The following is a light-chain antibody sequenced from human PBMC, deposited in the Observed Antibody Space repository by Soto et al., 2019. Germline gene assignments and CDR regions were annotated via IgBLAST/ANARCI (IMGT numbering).Light chain of an antibody. V-gene: IGKV1-5*01. CDR2: AAS. J-gene: IGKJ5*01. CDR3: QQSYSTPLT. CDR1: QSISSW. Sequence: DIQMTQSPATLSVSVGDRVTITCRASQSISSWLAWYQQKPGKAPKLLIYAASSLESGIPARFSGSGSGTDFTLTISSLEPGDFAPYYCQQSYSTPLTFGRGTQVDIK.